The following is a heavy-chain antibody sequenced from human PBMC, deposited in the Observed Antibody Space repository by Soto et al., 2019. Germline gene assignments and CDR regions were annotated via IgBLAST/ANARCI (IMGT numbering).Heavy chain of an antibody. Sequence: GGSLRLSCAASGFTFSSYAMSWVRQAPGKGLEWVSAISGSGGSTYYADSVKGRFTISRDNSKNTLYLQMNSLRAEDTAVYYCAKDSRGGRQNYRNYADYWGQGTLVTVSS. CDR1: GFTFSSYA. CDR3: AKDSRGGRQNYRNYADY. D-gene: IGHD4-4*01. J-gene: IGHJ4*02. CDR2: ISGSGGST. V-gene: IGHV3-23*01.